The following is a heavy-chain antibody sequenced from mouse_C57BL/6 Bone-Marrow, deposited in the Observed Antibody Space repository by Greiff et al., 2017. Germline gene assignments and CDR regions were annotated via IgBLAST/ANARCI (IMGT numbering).Heavy chain of an antibody. CDR3: ATEGYYYGSDFDY. Sequence: VQLQQSGPELVKPGASVKISCKASGYTFTDYYMNWVKQSHGKSLEWIGDINPNNGGTSYNQKFKGKATLTVDKSSSTAYMELRSLTSEDSAVYYCATEGYYYGSDFDYWGQGTTLTVSS. J-gene: IGHJ2*01. V-gene: IGHV1-26*01. CDR1: GYTFTDYY. D-gene: IGHD1-1*01. CDR2: INPNNGGT.